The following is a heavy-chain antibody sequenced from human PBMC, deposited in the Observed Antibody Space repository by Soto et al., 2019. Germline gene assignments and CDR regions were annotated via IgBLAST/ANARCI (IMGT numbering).Heavy chain of an antibody. J-gene: IGHJ4*02. V-gene: IGHV3-9*01. CDR3: AKDRHITGTNYFDY. Sequence: EVQLVESGGGLVQPGRSLRLSCAASGFTFDDYAMHWVRQAPGKGLEWVSGISWNSGSIGYADSVKGRFTISRDNAKNSLYLQINSLRAEDTALYYCAKDRHITGTNYFDYWGQGTLVTVSS. CDR1: GFTFDDYA. D-gene: IGHD1-7*01. CDR2: ISWNSGSI.